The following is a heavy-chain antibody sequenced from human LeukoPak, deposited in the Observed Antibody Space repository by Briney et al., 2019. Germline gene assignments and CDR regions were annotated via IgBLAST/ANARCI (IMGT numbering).Heavy chain of an antibody. Sequence: SGGSLRLSCAASGFTFSSYAMSWVRQAPGKGLEWVSAISGSGGSTYYADSVKGRFTISRDNSKNTLYLQMNSLRAEDTAVYYCAKRGGHSGYDGVAYYFDYWGQGTLVTVSS. CDR3: AKRGGHSGYDGVAYYFDY. D-gene: IGHD5-12*01. V-gene: IGHV3-23*01. CDR2: ISGSGGST. CDR1: GFTFSSYA. J-gene: IGHJ4*02.